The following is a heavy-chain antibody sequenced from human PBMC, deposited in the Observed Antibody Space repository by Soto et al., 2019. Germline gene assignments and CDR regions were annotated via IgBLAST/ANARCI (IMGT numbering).Heavy chain of an antibody. CDR1: GFTFSSYS. D-gene: IGHD3-3*01. J-gene: IGHJ4*02. Sequence: GGSLRLSCAASGFTFSSYSMNWVRQAPGKGLEWVSYISSSSSTIYYADSVKGRFTISRDNAKNSLYLQMNSLRDEDTAVYYCARNYDFWSGYSHASYDDYWGQGTLVTVPS. CDR2: ISSSSSTI. CDR3: ARNYDFWSGYSHASYDDY. V-gene: IGHV3-48*02.